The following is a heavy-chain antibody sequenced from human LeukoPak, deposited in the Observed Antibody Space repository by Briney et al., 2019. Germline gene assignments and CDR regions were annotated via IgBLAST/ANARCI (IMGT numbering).Heavy chain of an antibody. CDR1: GGSISSGGYS. CDR2: IYHSGST. D-gene: IGHD3-22*01. CDR3: ARGRRYYDSSARGDAFDI. J-gene: IGHJ3*02. Sequence: SETLSLTCAVSGGSISSGGYSWSWIRQPPGKGLEWIGYIYHSGSTYYNPSLKSRVTISVDTSKNQFSLKLSSVTAADTAVYYCARGRRYYDSSARGDAFDIWGQGTMVTVSS. V-gene: IGHV4-30-2*01.